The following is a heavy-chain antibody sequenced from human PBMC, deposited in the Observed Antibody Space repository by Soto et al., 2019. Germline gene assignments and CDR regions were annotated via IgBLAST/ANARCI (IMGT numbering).Heavy chain of an antibody. D-gene: IGHD3-10*01. CDR2: IAYDSRDK. J-gene: IGHJ3*01. CDR3: ARPLEWFGDDAFDL. CDR1: GFTFNKYA. V-gene: IGHV3-30-3*01. Sequence: QVQLVESGGGVVQPGRSLRLSCAAAGFTFNKYAMDWVRQVPGKGLEWVALIAYDSRDKKYADSVKGRFTISRDNAKDTLFLHMNNLRPEDKALYYCARPLEWFGDDAFDLWGRGTMVIVSS.